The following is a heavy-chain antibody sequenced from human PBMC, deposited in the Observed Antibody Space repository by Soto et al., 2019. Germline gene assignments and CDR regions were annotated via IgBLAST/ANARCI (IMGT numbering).Heavy chain of an antibody. J-gene: IGHJ6*02. CDR3: ARRSIAARRYYGMDV. CDR2: IYPGDSDT. V-gene: IGHV5-51*01. CDR1: GYSFTSYW. D-gene: IGHD6-6*01. Sequence: ESLKISCKGAGYSFTSYWIGWVRQIPGKGLEWMGIIYPGDSDTRYSPSFQGQVTISADKSISTAYLQWSSLKASDTAMYYCARRSIAARRYYGMDVWGQGTTVTVSS.